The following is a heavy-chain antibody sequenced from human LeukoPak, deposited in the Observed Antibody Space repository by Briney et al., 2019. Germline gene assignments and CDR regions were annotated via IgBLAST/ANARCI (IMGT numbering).Heavy chain of an antibody. V-gene: IGHV3-33*01. J-gene: IGHJ4*02. CDR2: IWYDGSNK. Sequence: GRSLRLSCAASGFTFSSYGMNWVRQAPGKGLEWVAVIWYDGSNKYYADSVKGRFTISRDNSKSTLYLQMNSLRAEDTAVYYCAIARDPWYSSRWYEVDYWGQGTQATVPS. CDR1: GFTFSSYG. CDR3: AIARDPWYSSRWYEVDY. D-gene: IGHD6-13*01.